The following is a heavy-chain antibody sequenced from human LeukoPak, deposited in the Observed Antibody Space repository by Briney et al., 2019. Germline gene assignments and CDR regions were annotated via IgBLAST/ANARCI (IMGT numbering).Heavy chain of an antibody. CDR1: GGTFSSYA. CDR2: IIPIFGIA. D-gene: IGHD3-3*01. J-gene: IGHJ4*02. CDR3: AVDFWRSQGFDY. Sequence: SVKVSCKASGGTFSSYAISWVRQAPGQGLEWMGRIIPIFGIANYAQKFQGRVTITADKSTSTAYMELSSLRSEDTAVYYCAVDFWRSQGFDYWGQGTPVTVSS. V-gene: IGHV1-69*04.